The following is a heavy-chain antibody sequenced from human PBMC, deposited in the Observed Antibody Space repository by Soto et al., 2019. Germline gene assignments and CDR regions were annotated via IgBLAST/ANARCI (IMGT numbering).Heavy chain of an antibody. CDR2: IYYSGST. D-gene: IGHD3-3*01. CDR1: GGSISSGDYY. Sequence: PSETLSLTCTVSGGSISSGDYYWSWIRQPPGKGLEWIGYIYYSGSTYYNPSLKSRVTISVDTSKNQFSLKLSSVTAADTAVYYCARDESWSGSFDYWGQGTLVTVSS. CDR3: ARDESWSGSFDY. V-gene: IGHV4-30-4*01. J-gene: IGHJ4*02.